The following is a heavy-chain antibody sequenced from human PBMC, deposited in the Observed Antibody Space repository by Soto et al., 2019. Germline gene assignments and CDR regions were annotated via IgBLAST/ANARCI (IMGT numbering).Heavy chain of an antibody. CDR2: SNTYNGNR. V-gene: IGHV1-18*01. CDR3: ARDRLRGYDSSGFYS. J-gene: IGHJ4*02. Sequence: QVQLVQSGAELRKPGASVKVSCKASGYSFSSYGINWVRQAPGQGLEWMGWSNTYNGNRNYAQKFEDRVTMTTATSTNTVYMELRSLKSDATAIYYCARDRLRGYDSSGFYSWGQGTLVTVSS. D-gene: IGHD3-22*01. CDR1: GYSFSSYG.